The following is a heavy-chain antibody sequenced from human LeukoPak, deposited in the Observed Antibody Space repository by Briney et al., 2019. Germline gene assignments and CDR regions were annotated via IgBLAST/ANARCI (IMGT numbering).Heavy chain of an antibody. CDR3: ARGPARFLEWLSPVGMDV. V-gene: IGHV1-69*13. J-gene: IGHJ6*04. Sequence: ASVKVSCKASGGTFSSHAISWVRQAPGQGLEWMGVIIPIFGTANYAQKFQGRVTITADESTSTAYMELSSLRSEDTAVYYCARGPARFLEWLSPVGMDVWGKGTTVTVSS. CDR1: GGTFSSHA. D-gene: IGHD3-3*01. CDR2: IIPIFGTA.